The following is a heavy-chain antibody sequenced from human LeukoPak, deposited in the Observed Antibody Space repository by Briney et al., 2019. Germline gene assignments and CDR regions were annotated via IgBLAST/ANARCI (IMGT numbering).Heavy chain of an antibody. Sequence: ASVKVSCKASGYTFTSYVISWVRQAPGQGLEWMGWISAYNGNTNYAQKLQGRVTMTTDTSTSTAYMELRSLRSDDTAVYYCARGGGGYCSSTSCYFWFDPWGQGTLVTVSS. CDR3: ARGGGGYCSSTSCYFWFDP. V-gene: IGHV1-18*01. CDR2: ISAYNGNT. CDR1: GYTFTSYV. D-gene: IGHD2-2*01. J-gene: IGHJ5*02.